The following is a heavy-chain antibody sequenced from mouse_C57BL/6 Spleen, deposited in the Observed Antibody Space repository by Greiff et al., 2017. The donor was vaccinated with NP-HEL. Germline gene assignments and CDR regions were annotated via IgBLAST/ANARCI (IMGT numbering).Heavy chain of an antibody. D-gene: IGHD1-1*01. CDR1: GFTFSDYG. Sequence: EVKLMESGGGLVKPGGSLKLSCAASGFTFSDYGMHWVRQAPEKGLEWVAYISSGSSTIYYADTVKGRFTISRDNAKNTLFLQMTSLKSEGTAMYYCARDYYGVDYWGQGTTLTVSS. CDR2: ISSGSSTI. CDR3: ARDYYGVDY. J-gene: IGHJ2*01. V-gene: IGHV5-17*01.